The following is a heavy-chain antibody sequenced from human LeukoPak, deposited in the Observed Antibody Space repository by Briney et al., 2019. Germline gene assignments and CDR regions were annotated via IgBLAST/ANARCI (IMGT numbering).Heavy chain of an antibody. CDR2: ISGSGGST. J-gene: IGHJ4*02. D-gene: IGHD6-13*01. CDR1: GFTFSSYW. CDR3: AKDPIPRIAAAGTGSAY. V-gene: IGHV3-23*01. Sequence: GGSLRLSCAASGFTFSSYWMSWVRQAPGKGLEWVSAISGSGGSTYYADSVKGRFTISRDNSKNTLYLQMNSLRAEDTAVYYCAKDPIPRIAAAGTGSAYWGQGTLVTVSS.